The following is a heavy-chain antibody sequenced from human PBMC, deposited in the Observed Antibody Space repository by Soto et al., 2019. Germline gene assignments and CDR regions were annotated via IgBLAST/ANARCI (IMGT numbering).Heavy chain of an antibody. D-gene: IGHD5-18*01. V-gene: IGHV1-18*01. CDR2: ISPYNADT. J-gene: IGHJ6*02. CDR3: ARAGFYAGSGSYSYGYSPPRYYARDV. Sequence: QVQLVQSGTEVKKPGASVKVSCKTSGYTFINYGISWVRQAPGQGPEWIGWISPYNADTKYAQKFQGRVTMTADTSTRTAYMEMRSLRYDNTAIYYCARAGFYAGSGSYSYGYSPPRYYARDVWGQGTTVTVSS. CDR1: GYTFINYG.